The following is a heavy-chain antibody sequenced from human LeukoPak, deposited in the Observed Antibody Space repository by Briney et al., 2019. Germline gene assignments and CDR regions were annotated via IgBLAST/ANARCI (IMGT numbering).Heavy chain of an antibody. CDR1: GFTFDDYT. Sequence: GGSLRLSCAASGFTFDDYTMHWVRQAPGKGLEWISYISSTSSTIYYADSVKGRFAISRDNAKNSLYLQMNSLRAEDTAVYYCARDGTYYYGSGSYFYYFDYWGQGTLVTVSS. CDR2: ISSTSSTI. V-gene: IGHV3-48*01. CDR3: ARDGTYYYGSGSYFYYFDY. J-gene: IGHJ4*02. D-gene: IGHD3-10*01.